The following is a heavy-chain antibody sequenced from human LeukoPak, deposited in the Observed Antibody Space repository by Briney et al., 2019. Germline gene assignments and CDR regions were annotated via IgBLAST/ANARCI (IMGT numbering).Heavy chain of an antibody. D-gene: IGHD6-13*01. V-gene: IGHV3-66*01. CDR1: GFTVSSNY. J-gene: IGHJ6*02. Sequence: VGPLRLSCAASGFTVSSNYMSWVRQAPGKGLEWVSVIYSGGNTYYADSVKGRFTISRDNSKNTLYLQMNSLRAEDTAVYYCARARAAAGTWFAYYYYGMDVWGQGTTVTVSS. CDR2: IYSGGNT. CDR3: ARARAAAGTWFAYYYYGMDV.